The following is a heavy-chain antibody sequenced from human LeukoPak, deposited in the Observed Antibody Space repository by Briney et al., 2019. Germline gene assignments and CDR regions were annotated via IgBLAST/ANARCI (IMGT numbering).Heavy chain of an antibody. CDR1: GYSISSGYY. Sequence: PSETLSLTCTVSGYSISSGYYWGWIRQPPGMGLEWIGSIYYSVNTYYNPSLKSRVTISVDTSKNQFSLKLSSVTAADTAVYYCARQYYCTSTSCPGNWFDPWGQGTLVTVSS. D-gene: IGHD2-2*01. V-gene: IGHV4-38-2*02. J-gene: IGHJ5*02. CDR2: IYYSVNT. CDR3: ARQYYCTSTSCPGNWFDP.